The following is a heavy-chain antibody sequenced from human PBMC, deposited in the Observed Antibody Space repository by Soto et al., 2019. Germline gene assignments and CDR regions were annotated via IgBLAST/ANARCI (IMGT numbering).Heavy chain of an antibody. V-gene: IGHV4-59*01. CDR3: ARFSAAAVDS. Sequence: SETLSLTCTVSGGSISSYYWSWIRQPPGKGLEGMGYIYYSGSTDYNPSLKRRVTISGDTSKNQFPPKLSSVTAADTAVYSCARFSAAAVDSWGQGPLVTVSS. CDR1: GGSISSYY. D-gene: IGHD6-13*01. J-gene: IGHJ4*02. CDR2: IYYSGST.